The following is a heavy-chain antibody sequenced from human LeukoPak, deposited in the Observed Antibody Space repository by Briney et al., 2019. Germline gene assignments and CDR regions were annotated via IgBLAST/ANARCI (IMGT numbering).Heavy chain of an antibody. Sequence: GGSLRLSCAASGFTFGSYGMHWVRQAPGKGLEWVAVISYDGSNKYYADSVKGRFTISRDNSKNTLYLQMNSLRAEDTAVYYCAKVDLAVPAATSIYYYYYYGMDVWGQGTTVTVSS. J-gene: IGHJ6*02. CDR2: ISYDGSNK. V-gene: IGHV3-30*18. D-gene: IGHD2-2*01. CDR1: GFTFGSYG. CDR3: AKVDLAVPAATSIYYYYYYGMDV.